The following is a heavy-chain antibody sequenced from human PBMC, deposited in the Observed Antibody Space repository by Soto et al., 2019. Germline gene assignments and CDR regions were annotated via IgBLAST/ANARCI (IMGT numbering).Heavy chain of an antibody. D-gene: IGHD2-2*01. CDR3: AVASIVVIPAALPK. V-gene: IGHV1-8*01. Sequence: AASVKVSCKASGYTFTTYDINWVRQATGQGLEWMGWINPNSGNTGYAQKFQGRVTMTRNTSINTAYMELSSLRYEDTAVYYCAVASIVVIPAALPKWGQGTLVTVSS. CDR1: GYTFTTYD. CDR2: INPNSGNT. J-gene: IGHJ4*02.